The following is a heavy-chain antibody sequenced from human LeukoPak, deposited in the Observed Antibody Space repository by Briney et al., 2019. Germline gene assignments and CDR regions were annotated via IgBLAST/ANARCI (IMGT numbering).Heavy chain of an antibody. V-gene: IGHV3-30*18. Sequence: GGSLRLSCAASGFTFSSYGMHWVRQAPGKGLEWVAVISYDGSNKYYADSVKGRFTISRDNSKNTLYLQMNSLRAEDTAVYYCAKTFSGYYYREFDYWGQGTLVTVSS. CDR1: GFTFSSYG. CDR2: ISYDGSNK. D-gene: IGHD3-22*01. J-gene: IGHJ4*02. CDR3: AKTFSGYYYREFDY.